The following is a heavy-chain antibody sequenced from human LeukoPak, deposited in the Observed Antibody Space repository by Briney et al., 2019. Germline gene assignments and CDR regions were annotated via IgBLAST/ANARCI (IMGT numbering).Heavy chain of an antibody. CDR3: TTYSGSSRPFDY. J-gene: IGHJ4*02. CDR2: IKSKTDGGTT. D-gene: IGHD1-26*01. Sequence: GGSLRLSCAASGFTFSNAWMSWVRQAPGKGLEWVGRIKSKTDGGTTDYAAPVKGRFTISRDDSKNTLYLQMNSLKTEDTAVYCCTTYSGSSRPFDYWGQGTLVTVSS. V-gene: IGHV3-15*01. CDR1: GFTFSNAW.